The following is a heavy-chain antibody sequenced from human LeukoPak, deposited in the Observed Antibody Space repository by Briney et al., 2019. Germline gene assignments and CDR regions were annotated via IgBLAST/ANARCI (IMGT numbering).Heavy chain of an antibody. CDR2: VYYSGST. CDR3: ASRRGYNWFDP. D-gene: IGHD3-10*01. J-gene: IGHJ5*02. CDR1: GGSVNSGSYY. Sequence: SETLSLTCTVSGGSVNSGSYYWSWIRQPPGKGLEWIGYVYYSGSTNYNPSLKSRVTISVDTSKNQFSLKLNSVTAADTAMYYCASRRGYNWFDPWGQGTLVTVSS. V-gene: IGHV4-61*01.